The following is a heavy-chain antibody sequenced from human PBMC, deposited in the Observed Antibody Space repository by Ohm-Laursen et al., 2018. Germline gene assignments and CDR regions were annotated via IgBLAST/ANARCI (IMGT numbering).Heavy chain of an antibody. CDR2: IYTSGST. D-gene: IGHD2-2*01. V-gene: IGHV4-4*07. CDR3: ASGLGYCSSTSCYYYGMDV. Sequence: SDTLSLTCTVSSVSISSYYWTWIRQPPGKGLEWTGRIYTSGSTNYNPSLKSRVTMSVDTSKNQFSLKLSSVTAADTAVYYCASGLGYCSSTSCYYYGMDVWGQGTTVTVSS. CDR1: SVSISSYY. J-gene: IGHJ6*02.